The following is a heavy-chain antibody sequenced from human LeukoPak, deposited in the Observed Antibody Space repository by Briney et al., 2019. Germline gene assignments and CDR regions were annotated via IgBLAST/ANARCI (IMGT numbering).Heavy chain of an antibody. J-gene: IGHJ4*02. D-gene: IGHD2-2*02. CDR3: AIDVSRDVSCYTK. CDR2: INKDGNEN. V-gene: IGHV3-7*01. CDR1: GFTFSNYW. Sequence: GGSLRLSCAASGFTFSNYWMSWVRQAPGKGLEWVANINKDGNENFYVDSVKGRFTISRDNAKSSVYLQMNSLRVEDTAVYYCAIDVSRDVSCYTKWGRGTLVTVSS.